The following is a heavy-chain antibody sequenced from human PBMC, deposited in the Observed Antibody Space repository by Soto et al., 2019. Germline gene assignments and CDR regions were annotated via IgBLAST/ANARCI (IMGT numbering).Heavy chain of an antibody. V-gene: IGHV3-49*03. Sequence: RPSCKDSGFTVGDYDMSWIRQTPGRGLEWVGFIRSNGYGGTAEYAASVKGRFTISRDDSKTIAYLQMNSLKTEDTAVYYCTKRYFGGLDAFDIWGRGTMVTVSS. CDR2: IRSNGYGGTA. D-gene: IGHD3-9*01. J-gene: IGHJ3*02. CDR3: TKRYFGGLDAFDI. CDR1: GFTVGDYD.